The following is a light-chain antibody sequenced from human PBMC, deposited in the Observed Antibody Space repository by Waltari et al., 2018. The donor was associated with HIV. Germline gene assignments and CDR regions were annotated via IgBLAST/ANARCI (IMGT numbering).Light chain of an antibody. CDR3: GTWDNSLKAGV. CDR1: NPNIGTNY. CDR2: DNT. J-gene: IGLJ3*02. Sequence: QSVLTQPPSVSAAPGPKVTISCPGSNPNIGTNYVAWYQQFPGTAPKLLLFDNTDRPSGIPDRVSGSKSGTSATLGITGLQIGDEADYYCGTWDNSLKAGVFGGGTRLTVL. V-gene: IGLV1-51*01.